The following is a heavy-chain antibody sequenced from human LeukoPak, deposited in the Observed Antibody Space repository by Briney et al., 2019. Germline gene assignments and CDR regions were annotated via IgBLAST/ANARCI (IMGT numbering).Heavy chain of an antibody. V-gene: IGHV1-8*01. CDR1: GYTFINYD. J-gene: IGHJ5*02. CDR3: ARESIPPAFDP. CDR2: MNPNSGNT. D-gene: IGHD2-2*01. Sequence: ASVKVSCKAFGYTFINYDINWVRQATGQGLEWMGWMNPNSGNTGYAQKFQGRVTMTRDASLNTAYMELSNLRSEDTAVYYCARESIPPAFDPWGQGTLVTVSS.